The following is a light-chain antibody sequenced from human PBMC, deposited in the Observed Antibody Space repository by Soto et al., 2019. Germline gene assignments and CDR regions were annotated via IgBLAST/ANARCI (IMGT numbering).Light chain of an antibody. CDR3: CSYAGSSTFE. J-gene: IGLJ2*01. CDR1: SSYVGSYNL. V-gene: IGLV2-23*03. CDR2: EGS. Sequence: SVLTQPAPLSGAPAQSITISCPGTSSYVGSYNLVSWYQQHPGKAPKLMIYEGSKRPSGVSNRFSGSKSGNTASLTISGLQAEDEADYYCCSYAGSSTFEFGGGTKVTVL.